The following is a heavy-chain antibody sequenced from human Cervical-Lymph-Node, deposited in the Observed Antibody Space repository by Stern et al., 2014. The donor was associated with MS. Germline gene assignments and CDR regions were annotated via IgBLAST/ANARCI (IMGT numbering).Heavy chain of an antibody. V-gene: IGHV1-2*06. Sequence: VQLVESGAEVKKPGASGRVSGKAFGYTFTGYFMHSGLQAPGQGLKWMGRIHPHSGGTEYAQKFQGRVTMTRDTYISTAYMELSRLRSDDKAVYYCARSAIEIAAPGHFDYWGQGTLVTVSS. CDR2: IHPHSGGT. J-gene: IGHJ4*02. D-gene: IGHD6-13*01. CDR1: GYTFTGYF. CDR3: ARSAIEIAAPGHFDY.